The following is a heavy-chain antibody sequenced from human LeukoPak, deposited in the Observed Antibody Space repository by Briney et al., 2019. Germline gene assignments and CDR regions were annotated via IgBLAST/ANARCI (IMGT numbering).Heavy chain of an antibody. D-gene: IGHD3-22*01. CDR1: GGSTSSYY. CDR2: IYTSGST. V-gene: IGHV4-4*07. J-gene: IGHJ2*01. CDR3: ASIGPDSSGYSSRYWYFDL. Sequence: SETLSLTCTVSGGSTSSYYWSWIRQPAGKGLEWIGRIYTSGSTNYNPSLKSRVTMSVDTSKNQFSLKLSSVTAADTAVYYCASIGPDSSGYSSRYWYFDLWGRGTLVTVSS.